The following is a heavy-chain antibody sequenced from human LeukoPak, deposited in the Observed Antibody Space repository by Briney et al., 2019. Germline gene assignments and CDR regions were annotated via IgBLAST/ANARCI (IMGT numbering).Heavy chain of an antibody. CDR1: GFTFSSYS. D-gene: IGHD7-27*01. CDR3: ANPRWGSGDMDV. V-gene: IGHV3-48*01. CDR2: ISSSSSTI. J-gene: IGHJ6*03. Sequence: GGSLRLSCAASGFTFSSYSMNWVRQAPGKGLEWVSDISSSSSTIYYADSVKGRFTISRDNAKNSLYLEMNSLRAEDTAVYYCANPRWGSGDMDVWGKGTTVTVSS.